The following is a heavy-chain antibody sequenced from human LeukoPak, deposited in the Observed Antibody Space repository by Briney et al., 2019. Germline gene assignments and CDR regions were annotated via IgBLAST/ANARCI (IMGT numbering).Heavy chain of an antibody. Sequence: ASVKVSCKASGGTFCSYAISWVRQAPGQGLEWMGGIIPIFGTANYAQKFQGRVTITADESTSTAYMELSSLRSEDTAVYYCARYYYGSGSYFSLSAFDPWGQGTLVTVSS. J-gene: IGHJ5*02. D-gene: IGHD3-10*01. CDR1: GGTFCSYA. V-gene: IGHV1-69*13. CDR3: ARYYYGSGSYFSLSAFDP. CDR2: IIPIFGTA.